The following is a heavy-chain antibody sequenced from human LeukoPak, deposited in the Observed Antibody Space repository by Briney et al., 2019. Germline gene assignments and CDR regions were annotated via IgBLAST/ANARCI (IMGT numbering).Heavy chain of an antibody. CDR2: ISGSGGST. J-gene: IGHJ4*02. CDR1: GFTFSSYA. V-gene: IGHV3-23*01. CDR3: AKVPAPPHYYDSSGYNY. Sequence: GGSLRLSCAASGFTFSSYAMSWVRQAPGKGLEWVSAISGSGGSTYYADSVKGRFTISRDNSKNTLYLQMNSLRAEDTAVYYCAKVPAPPHYYDSSGYNYWGQGTLVTVS. D-gene: IGHD3-22*01.